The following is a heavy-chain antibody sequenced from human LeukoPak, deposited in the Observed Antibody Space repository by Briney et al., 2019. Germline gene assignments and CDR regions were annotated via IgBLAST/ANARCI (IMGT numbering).Heavy chain of an antibody. J-gene: IGHJ4*02. D-gene: IGHD5-12*01. Sequence: ASVKGSCKASGYTFTGYNMHWVRQAPGQRLEWMGWINPNSGGTSYAQKFQGRVTMTRDTSISTAYMELSRLRSDDTAVYYCARVYNGYDWGGYFDYWGQGTLVTVSS. CDR2: INPNSGGT. CDR3: ARVYNGYDWGGYFDY. V-gene: IGHV1-2*02. CDR1: GYTFTGYN.